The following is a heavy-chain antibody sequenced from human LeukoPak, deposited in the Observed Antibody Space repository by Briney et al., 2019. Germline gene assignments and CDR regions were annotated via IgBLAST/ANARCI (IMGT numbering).Heavy chain of an antibody. CDR3: AKDVAYGSGSDYYYMDV. Sequence: GGTLRLSCAASGFTFSSYGMSWVRQAPGKGLEWVSAISGSGGSTYYADSVKGRFTISRDNSKNKLYLQMNSLRAEDTAVYYCAKDVAYGSGSDYYYMDVWGKGTTVTISS. CDR1: GFTFSSYG. CDR2: ISGSGGST. V-gene: IGHV3-23*01. D-gene: IGHD3-10*01. J-gene: IGHJ6*03.